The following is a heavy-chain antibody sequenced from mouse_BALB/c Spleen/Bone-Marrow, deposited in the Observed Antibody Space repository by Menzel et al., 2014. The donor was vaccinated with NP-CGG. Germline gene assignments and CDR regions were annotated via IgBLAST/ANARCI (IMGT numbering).Heavy chain of an antibody. Sequence: EVKLVESGGGLVKPGGSLKLSCAASGFAFSSYDMSWVRQTPEKRLEWVAYISSDGGNTYYPDTVKGRFTISRDNAKNTLYLQMSSLKSEDTAMYYCARHGSGYDWGQGTTLTVSS. CDR3: ARHGSGYD. CDR2: ISSDGGNT. CDR1: GFAFSSYD. J-gene: IGHJ2*01. D-gene: IGHD3-1*01. V-gene: IGHV5-12-1*01.